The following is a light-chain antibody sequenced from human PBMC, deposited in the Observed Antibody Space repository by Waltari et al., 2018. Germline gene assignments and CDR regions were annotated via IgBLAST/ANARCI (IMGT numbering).Light chain of an antibody. CDR1: QSISTN. CDR3: QHYDHGPPIT. CDR2: GAS. Sequence: DIVMTQSPATRSVSPGERATLSCRASQSISTNLAWYQQKPGQAPRLLIYGASIRATGIPARFSGSESGTEFTLTISSLQSEDFAVYYCQHYDHGPPITFGQGTRLEIK. J-gene: IGKJ5*01. V-gene: IGKV3D-15*01.